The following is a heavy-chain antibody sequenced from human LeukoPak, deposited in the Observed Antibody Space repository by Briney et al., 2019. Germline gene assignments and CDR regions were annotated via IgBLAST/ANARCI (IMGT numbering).Heavy chain of an antibody. CDR2: ICDDGTNK. CDR3: VTQRITTTDTTTDF. D-gene: IGHD1-1*01. V-gene: IGHV3-33*01. CDR1: GFTFSNYG. Sequence: PGGSLRLSCAASGFTFSNYGMHWVRQAPGKGLEWVAVICDDGTNKYYADSVKGRFTISRDNSKNTVDLQMTSLRAEDTALYYCVTQRITTTDTTTDFWGQGTLVTVSS. J-gene: IGHJ4*02.